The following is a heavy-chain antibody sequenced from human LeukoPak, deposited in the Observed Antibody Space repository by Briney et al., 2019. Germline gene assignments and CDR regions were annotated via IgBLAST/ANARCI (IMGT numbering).Heavy chain of an antibody. CDR3: ARCGIYNWCDP. Sequence: SETLSLTCTVSGASIGNGGYYWSWIRQHPGKGPEWIGSIYYSGSTSYNPSLESRVTISEDTSKNQFSLKLTSVTAADTSVYCARCGIYNWCDPWGQGTLVIVSS. V-gene: IGHV4-31*03. CDR1: GASIGNGGYY. J-gene: IGHJ5*02. CDR2: IYYSGST. D-gene: IGHD1-26*01.